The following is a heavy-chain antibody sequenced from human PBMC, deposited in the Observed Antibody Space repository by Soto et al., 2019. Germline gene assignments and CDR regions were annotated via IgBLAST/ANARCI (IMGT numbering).Heavy chain of an antibody. V-gene: IGHV3-23*01. J-gene: IGHJ4*02. CDR2: VSGSGSST. CDR3: AKSGISSLYNFDY. Sequence: EVQLLESGGGLVQPGGSLRLSCAASGFTFRSYAMSWVRQAPGKGLEWGSTVSGSGSSTDYADSVKGRFTISRDNSKDTLFLQVNSLRAEDTSVYFGAKSGISSLYNFDYWGQGTLVTVSS. CDR1: GFTFRSYA. D-gene: IGHD3-10*01.